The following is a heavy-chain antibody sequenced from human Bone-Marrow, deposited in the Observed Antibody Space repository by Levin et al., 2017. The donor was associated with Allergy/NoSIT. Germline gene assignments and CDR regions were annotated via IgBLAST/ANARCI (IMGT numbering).Heavy chain of an antibody. D-gene: IGHD6-6*01. CDR1: GGSISSSSYY. CDR2: IYYSGST. V-gene: IGHV4-39*01. CDR3: ASDQNFSIARQAGVHY. J-gene: IGHJ4*02. Sequence: SETLSLTCTVSGGSISSSSYYWGWIRQPPGKGLEWIGSIYYSGSTYYNPSLKSRVTISVDTSKNQFSLKLSSVTAADTAVYYCASDQNFSIARQAGVHYWGQGTLVTVSS.